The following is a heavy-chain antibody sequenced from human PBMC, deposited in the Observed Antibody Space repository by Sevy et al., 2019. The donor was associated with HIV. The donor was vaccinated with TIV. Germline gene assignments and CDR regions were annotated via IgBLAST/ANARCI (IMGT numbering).Heavy chain of an antibody. D-gene: IGHD6-6*01. V-gene: IGHV4-34*01. CDR3: ARVGIAARRAWFDP. CDR1: GGSFSGYY. J-gene: IGHJ5*02. CDR2: INHSGST. Sequence: SETVSLTCAVYGGSFSGYYWSWIRQPPGKGLEWIGEINHSGSTNYNPSLKSRVTISVDTSKNQFSLKLSSVTAADTAVYYCARVGIAARRAWFDPWGQGTLVTVSS.